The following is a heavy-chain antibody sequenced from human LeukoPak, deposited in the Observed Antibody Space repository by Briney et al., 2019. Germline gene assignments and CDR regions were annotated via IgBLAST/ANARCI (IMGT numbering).Heavy chain of an antibody. CDR3: AVVTAKGRWFDP. J-gene: IGHJ5*02. V-gene: IGHV4-39*07. D-gene: IGHD2-21*02. CDR2: IYYSGST. Sequence: PSETLSLTCTVSGGSISSSSYYWGWIRQPPGKGLEWIGSIYYSGSTYYNPSLKSRVTISVDTSKNQFSLKLSSVTAADTAVYYCAVVTAKGRWFDPWGQGTLVTVSS. CDR1: GGSISSSSYY.